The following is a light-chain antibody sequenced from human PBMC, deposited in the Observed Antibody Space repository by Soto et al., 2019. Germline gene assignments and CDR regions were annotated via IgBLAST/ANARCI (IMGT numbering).Light chain of an antibody. J-gene: IGLJ1*01. CDR1: SSNIGAGYD. Sequence: QAVVTQPPSVSGAPGQRVTISCTGSSSNIGAGYDVHWYQQLPGTAPKLLISGNNNRPSGVPDRFSGSKSGTSASLAITGLQAEDEADYYCQSYDSSLSGSYVFGTGTKLTVL. V-gene: IGLV1-40*01. CDR2: GNN. CDR3: QSYDSSLSGSYV.